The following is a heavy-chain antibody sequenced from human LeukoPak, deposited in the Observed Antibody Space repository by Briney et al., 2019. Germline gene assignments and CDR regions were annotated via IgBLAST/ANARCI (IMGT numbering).Heavy chain of an antibody. D-gene: IGHD2-2*01. CDR2: FDPEDGET. Sequence: GASVKVSCKVSGYTLTELSMHWVRQAPGKGLEWRGGFDPEDGETIYAQKFQGRVTMTEDTSTDTAYMELSSLRSEDTAVYYCATAHLQRCTSCYFVYQNWFDPWGQGTLVTVSS. V-gene: IGHV1-24*01. J-gene: IGHJ5*02. CDR1: GYTLTELS. CDR3: ATAHLQRCTSCYFVYQNWFDP.